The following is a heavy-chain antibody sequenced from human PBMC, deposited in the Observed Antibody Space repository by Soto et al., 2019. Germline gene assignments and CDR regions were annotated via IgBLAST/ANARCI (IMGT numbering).Heavy chain of an antibody. D-gene: IGHD5-18*01. Sequence: GGSLRLSCAASGFTVSSNYMSWVRQAPGKGLEWVSVIYSGGSTYYADSVKGRFTISRDNSKNTLYLQMNSLRAEDTAVYYCATTLKYSYGQYYFDYWGQGTLVTVSS. CDR2: IYSGGST. J-gene: IGHJ4*02. CDR1: GFTVSSNY. V-gene: IGHV3-66*01. CDR3: ATTLKYSYGQYYFDY.